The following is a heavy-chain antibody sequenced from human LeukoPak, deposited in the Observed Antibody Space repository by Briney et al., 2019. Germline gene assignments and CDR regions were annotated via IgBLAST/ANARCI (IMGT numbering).Heavy chain of an antibody. Sequence: SETLSLICTVSGVSISSSNSYWGWIRQPPGKGLEWIGSIYYSGNTYYNASLKSQVSISIDTSKNRFSLKLTSVTAADTAVYYCARRHYGSGYYPYYFDYWGQGTLVTVPS. CDR3: ARRHYGSGYYPYYFDY. V-gene: IGHV4-39*01. D-gene: IGHD3-10*01. J-gene: IGHJ4*02. CDR2: IYYSGNT. CDR1: GVSISSSNSY.